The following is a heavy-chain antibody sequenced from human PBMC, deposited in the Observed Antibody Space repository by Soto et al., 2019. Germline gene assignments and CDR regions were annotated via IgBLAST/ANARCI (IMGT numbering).Heavy chain of an antibody. D-gene: IGHD1-26*01. J-gene: IGHJ4*02. V-gene: IGHV3-30-3*01. CDR2: ISYDGSNK. CDR3: ARDKGSYLDY. Sequence: GGSLRLSCAASGFTFSSYAMHWVRQAPGKGLEWVAVISYDGSNKYYADSVKGRFTISRDNSKNTLYLQMNSLRAEDTAVYYCARDKGSYLDYWGQGTLVTVSS. CDR1: GFTFSSYA.